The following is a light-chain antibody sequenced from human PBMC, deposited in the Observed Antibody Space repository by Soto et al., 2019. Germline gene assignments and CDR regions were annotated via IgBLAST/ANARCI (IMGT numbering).Light chain of an antibody. V-gene: IGLV1-47*01. J-gene: IGLJ3*02. CDR3: ASWDDSLSGRV. CDR2: WDN. Sequence: QSVLTQPPSASGTPGQRVTISCSGSHSNIGGNFVYWHRQVSGTAPKLLIYWDNQRPSGVPDRFSCSKTGTSAFLVISGRQSEDDGEYYCASWDDSLSGRVFGRGTKLTVL. CDR1: HSNIGGNF.